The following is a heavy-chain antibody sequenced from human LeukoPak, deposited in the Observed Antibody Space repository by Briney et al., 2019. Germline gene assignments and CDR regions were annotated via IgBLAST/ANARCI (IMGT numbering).Heavy chain of an antibody. V-gene: IGHV3-7*01. Sequence: GGSLRLSCTVSGFTFSNYWMSWVRQAPGKGLERVANIEHDGTTKFYLDSVKGRFTVSRDNAKNSLYLQMNSLRAEDTAVYYRAREEGSGWQTTHFGRLDRGQGTLVTVSS. D-gene: IGHD6-19*01. CDR3: AREEGSGWQTTHFGRLD. CDR2: IEHDGTTK. CDR1: GFTFSNYW. J-gene: IGHJ4*02.